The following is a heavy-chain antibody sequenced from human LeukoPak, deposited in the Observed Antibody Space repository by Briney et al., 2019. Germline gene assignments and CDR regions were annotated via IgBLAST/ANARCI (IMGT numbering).Heavy chain of an antibody. D-gene: IGHD6-19*01. CDR3: AKDVRSSGWYKDS. J-gene: IGHJ4*02. CDR1: GFTFNSYA. CDR2: ITASGNTA. V-gene: IGHV3-23*01. Sequence: GGSLTLSCTASGFTFNSYAMSWVRQAPGMGLDWVSGITASGNTAYYADSVKGRFTISRDNSKNTLYLQMNSLRAEDTAVYYCAKDVRSSGWYKDSWGQGTLVTVSS.